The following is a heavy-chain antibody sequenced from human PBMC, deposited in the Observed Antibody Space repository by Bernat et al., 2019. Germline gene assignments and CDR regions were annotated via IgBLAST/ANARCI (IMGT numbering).Heavy chain of an antibody. J-gene: IGHJ6*02. D-gene: IGHD4-11*01. CDR2: INPNSGGT. CDR1: GYTFTGYY. CDR3: ARELLDDDYSNYDPESNYYYYCMDV. V-gene: IGHV1-2*04. Sequence: QVQLVQSGAEVKKSGASVKVSCKASGYTFTGYYMHWVRQAPGQGLEWMGWINPNSGGTNYAQKFQGWVTMTRDTSISTAYMELSRLRSDDTAVYYRARELLDDDYSNYDPESNYYYYCMDVWRPGTTVTVSS.